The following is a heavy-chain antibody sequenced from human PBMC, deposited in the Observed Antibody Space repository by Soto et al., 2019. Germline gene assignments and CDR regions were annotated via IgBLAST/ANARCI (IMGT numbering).Heavy chain of an antibody. CDR1: GYTFTGYY. Sequence: QVQLVQSGAEVKKPGASVKVSCKASGYTFTGYYMHWVRQAPGQGLEWMGWINPNSGGTNYAQKFQGWVTMTRDTSISTAYMELSRLRSDDTAVYYCARELFLDRAAAGRGMDVWGQGTTVTVSS. D-gene: IGHD6-13*01. CDR2: INPNSGGT. CDR3: ARELFLDRAAAGRGMDV. J-gene: IGHJ6*02. V-gene: IGHV1-2*04.